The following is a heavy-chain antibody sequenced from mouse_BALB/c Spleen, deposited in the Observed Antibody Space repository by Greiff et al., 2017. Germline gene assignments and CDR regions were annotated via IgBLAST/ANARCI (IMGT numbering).Heavy chain of an antibody. D-gene: IGHD5-2*01. CDR1: GYTFTSYW. V-gene: IGHV1-87*01. Sequence: QVQLQQSGAELAKPGASVKLSCKASGYTFTSYWMHWVKQRPGQGLEWIGEIYPGDGDTKYNQKFKGKATLTADKSSSTAYMQLSSLTSEDSAVYFCARDEYSYAMDYWGQGTSVTVSS. CDR3: ARDEYSYAMDY. J-gene: IGHJ4*01. CDR2: IYPGDGDT.